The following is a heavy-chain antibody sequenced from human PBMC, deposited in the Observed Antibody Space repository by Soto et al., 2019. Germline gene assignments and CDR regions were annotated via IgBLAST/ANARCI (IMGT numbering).Heavy chain of an antibody. J-gene: IGHJ5*02. CDR2: VYYSGST. CDR3: ARDQVPIAVAGTGDWFDP. V-gene: IGHV4-39*07. Sequence: SETLSLTCTVSGGSVSSSSYYWGWVRQPPGKGLEWIGSVYYSGSTYYNPSLESRVTISVDKSKNQFSLKLSSVTAADTAVYYCARDQVPIAVAGTGDWFDPWGQGTLVTVSS. CDR1: GGSVSSSSYY. D-gene: IGHD6-19*01.